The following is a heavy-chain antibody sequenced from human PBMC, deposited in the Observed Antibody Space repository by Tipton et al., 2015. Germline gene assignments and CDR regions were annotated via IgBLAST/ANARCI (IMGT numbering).Heavy chain of an antibody. Sequence: TLSLTCTVSGGSISSSSYYWAWIRQPPGKGLEWIGEINHSGSTNYNPSLKSRVTISVDTSKTQFSLKMSSVTASDTAVYYCARARGRHGGLFDSWGQGILVTVSS. CDR3: ARARGRHGGLFDS. D-gene: IGHD4-23*01. CDR1: GGSISSSSYY. CDR2: INHSGST. J-gene: IGHJ4*02. V-gene: IGHV4-39*07.